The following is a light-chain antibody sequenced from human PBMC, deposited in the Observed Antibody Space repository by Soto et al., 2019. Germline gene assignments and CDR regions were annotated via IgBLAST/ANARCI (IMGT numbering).Light chain of an antibody. V-gene: IGLV2-14*01. J-gene: IGLJ2*01. CDR2: DVN. CDR3: TSYASGSSHVV. Sequence: QSALTQPASVSGSPGQSITLSCTGTSSDIGGYDYVSWYQRHPGKAPKLIIYDVNHRPSGVSNRFSGSKSGTSASLTISGLQAEDEADYYCTSYASGSSHVVFGGGTKVTVL. CDR1: SSDIGGYDY.